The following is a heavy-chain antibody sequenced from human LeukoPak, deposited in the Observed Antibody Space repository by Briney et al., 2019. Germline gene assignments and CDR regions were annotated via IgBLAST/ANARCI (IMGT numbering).Heavy chain of an antibody. J-gene: IGHJ4*02. V-gene: IGHV3-21*01. CDR3: ARDWDSSGYLDY. Sequence: GGSLRLSCAASGFTFSSYSMNWVRQAPGEGLEWVSSISSSSSTYIYYADSVKGRFTISRDNAKNSLYLQMNSLRAEDTAVYYCARDWDSSGYLDYWGQGTLVTVSS. CDR1: GFTFSSYS. CDR2: ISSSSSTYI. D-gene: IGHD3-22*01.